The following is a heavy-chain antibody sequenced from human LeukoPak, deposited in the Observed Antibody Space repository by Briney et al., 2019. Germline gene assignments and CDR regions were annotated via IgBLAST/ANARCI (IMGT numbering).Heavy chain of an antibody. D-gene: IGHD2/OR15-2a*01. V-gene: IGHV3-11*04. CDR2: ISSSGSTI. J-gene: IGHJ4*02. CDR3: AKDAWRNREFDF. CDR1: GFTFSDYY. Sequence: PGGSLRLSCAASGFTFSDYYMSWIRQAPGKGLEWVSYISSSGSTIYYADSVKGRFTISRDNSRNTLYLQMSSLRAEDTAVYYCAKDAWRNREFDFWGQGALVTVSS.